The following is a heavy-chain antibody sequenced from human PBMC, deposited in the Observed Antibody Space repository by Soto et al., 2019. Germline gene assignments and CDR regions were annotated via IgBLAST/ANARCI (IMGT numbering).Heavy chain of an antibody. CDR1: GYTFTSYD. CDR3: TRDRPGPQHYFDY. V-gene: IGHV1-8*01. CDR2: MNPNSGNT. Sequence: ASVKVSCKASGYTFTSYDINWVRQATGQGLEWMGWMNPNSGNTGYAQKFQGRVTMTRNTSISTAYMELSSLRSEDTAVYFCTRDRPGPQHYFDYWGQGNMVPVSS. J-gene: IGHJ4*02.